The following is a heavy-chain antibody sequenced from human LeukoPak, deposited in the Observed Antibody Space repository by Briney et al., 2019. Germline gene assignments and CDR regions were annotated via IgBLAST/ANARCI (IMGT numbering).Heavy chain of an antibody. V-gene: IGHV4-34*01. CDR1: GGSFSGYY. D-gene: IGHD3-22*01. J-gene: IGHJ6*02. CDR3: ARGGRITMIVVVRGMDV. CDR2: INHSGST. Sequence: TSETLSLTCAVYGGSFSGYYWSWIRQPPGKGLEWIGEINHSGSTNYNPSLKSRVTISVDTSKNQFSLKLSSVTAADTAVYYCARGGRITMIVVVRGMDVWGQGTTVTVSS.